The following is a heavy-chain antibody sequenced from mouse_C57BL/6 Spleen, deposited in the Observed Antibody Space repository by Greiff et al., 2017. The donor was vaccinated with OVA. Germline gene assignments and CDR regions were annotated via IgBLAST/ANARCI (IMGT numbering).Heavy chain of an antibody. Sequence: QVQLQQPGAELVRPGTSVKLSCKASGYTFTSYWMHWVKQRPGQGLEWIGVIDPSDSYTNYNQKFKGKATLTVDTSSSTAYMQLSSLTSEDSAVYYCARRNYGAMDYWGQGTSVTVSS. CDR1: GYTFTSYW. CDR3: ARRNYGAMDY. D-gene: IGHD1-1*01. J-gene: IGHJ4*01. CDR2: IDPSDSYT. V-gene: IGHV1-59*01.